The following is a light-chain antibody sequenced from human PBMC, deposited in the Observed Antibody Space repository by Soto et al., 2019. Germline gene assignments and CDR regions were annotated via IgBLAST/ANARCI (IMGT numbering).Light chain of an antibody. CDR1: QDISQY. J-gene: IGKJ1*01. V-gene: IGKV1-27*01. CDR2: YAS. CDR3: LKYTKYAPGT. Sequence: DIQMTQSPSSLSASVGDRVTLTCRASQDISQYLAWYQQRPGKVPKLLIYYASTLQSGVPSRFSGSGSGTEFTLTISSLQPEDVATYYCLKYTKYAPGTFDQGTKVEI.